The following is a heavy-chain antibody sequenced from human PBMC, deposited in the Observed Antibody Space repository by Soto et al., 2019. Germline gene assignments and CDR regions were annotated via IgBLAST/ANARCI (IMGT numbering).Heavy chain of an antibody. D-gene: IGHD3-10*01. CDR1: GGSFSGYY. Sequence: PSKTLSLTCAVYGGSFSGYYWSWIRQPPGKGLEWIGEINHSGSTNYNPSLKSRVTISVDTSKNQFSLKLSSVTAADTAVYYCARGRMVRGVITAYWFDPWGQGTLVTVSS. V-gene: IGHV4-34*01. J-gene: IGHJ5*02. CDR3: ARGRMVRGVITAYWFDP. CDR2: INHSGST.